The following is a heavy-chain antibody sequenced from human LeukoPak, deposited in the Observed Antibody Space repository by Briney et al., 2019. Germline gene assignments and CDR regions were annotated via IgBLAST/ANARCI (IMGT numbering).Heavy chain of an antibody. CDR3: ARGVHADPFDY. J-gene: IGHJ4*02. V-gene: IGHV3-7*01. CDR2: IKKDGSEK. CDR1: GFTFSSHW. Sequence: GGSLRLSCAASGFTFSSHWMSWVRQAPGKGLEWVANIKKDGSEKYYVDAVKGRFTISRDNAKNSLYLQMNSLRAEDTAVYYCARGVHADPFDYWGQGTLVTVSS.